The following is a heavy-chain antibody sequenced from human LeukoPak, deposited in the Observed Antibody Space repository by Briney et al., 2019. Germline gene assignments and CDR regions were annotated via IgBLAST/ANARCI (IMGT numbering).Heavy chain of an antibody. Sequence: GESLKISCKGSGYSFTSYWIGWVRQMPGKGLEWMGIIYPGDSDTRYSPSFQGQVTISADKSISTAYLQWSSLKASDTAMYYCARPPYGDYVYDAFDIWGQGTMVTVSS. CDR2: IYPGDSDT. CDR1: GYSFTSYW. J-gene: IGHJ3*02. V-gene: IGHV5-51*01. CDR3: ARPPYGDYVYDAFDI. D-gene: IGHD4-17*01.